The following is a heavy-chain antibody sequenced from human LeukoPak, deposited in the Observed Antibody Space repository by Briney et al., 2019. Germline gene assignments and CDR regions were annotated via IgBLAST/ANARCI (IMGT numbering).Heavy chain of an antibody. CDR1: GFTFSSYA. Sequence: PGGSLRLSCAASGFTFSSYAMSWVRQAPGNGLEWVSAISGSGGSTYYADSVKGRFTISRDNSKNTLYLQMNSLRAEDTAVYYCAKHQAYYDILTGYLGCPDYWGQGTLVTVSS. V-gene: IGHV3-23*01. CDR3: AKHQAYYDILTGYLGCPDY. D-gene: IGHD3-9*01. J-gene: IGHJ4*02. CDR2: ISGSGGST.